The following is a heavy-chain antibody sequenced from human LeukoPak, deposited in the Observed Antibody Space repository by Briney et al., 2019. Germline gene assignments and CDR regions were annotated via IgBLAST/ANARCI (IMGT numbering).Heavy chain of an antibody. CDR1: GFTFSDFA. CDR3: ANVGYCSGGTCSYSSDY. D-gene: IGHD2-15*01. V-gene: IGHV3-23*01. Sequence: GGSLRLSCAASGFTFSDFAMSWVRQARGKGLEWVSAISGGGGSTYYADSVKGRLTISRDNSKNTLYLQMNSLRAEDTAAYYCANVGYCSGGTCSYSSDYWGQGTLVTVYS. J-gene: IGHJ4*02. CDR2: ISGGGGST.